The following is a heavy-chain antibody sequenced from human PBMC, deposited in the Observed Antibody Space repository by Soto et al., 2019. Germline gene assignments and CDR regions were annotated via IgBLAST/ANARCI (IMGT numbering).Heavy chain of an antibody. V-gene: IGHV3-23*01. J-gene: IGHJ4*02. CDR2: ISGSGTNI. CDR3: AKDGFGGASDY. CDR1: GFTFSSYA. Sequence: EVQLLESGGSFAQPGGSLRLSCAASGFTFSSYAMHWVRQAPGRGLEWVSTISGSGTNIYYADSVQGRFTISRDNSQNTLFLQMTSLRVDDAATYYCAKDGFGGASDYWGQGTHVTVSS. D-gene: IGHD3-3*01.